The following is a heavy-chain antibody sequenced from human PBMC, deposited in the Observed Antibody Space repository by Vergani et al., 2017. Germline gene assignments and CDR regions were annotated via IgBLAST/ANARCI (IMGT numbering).Heavy chain of an antibody. CDR1: GLTSGAYV. V-gene: IGHV3-30-3*01. CDR2: ISYDGSNK. D-gene: IGHD5-12*01. CDR3: ARDTQTRGYSGYEDY. J-gene: IGHJ4*02. Sequence: QVQLVESGVGVVQLGGSLRPSCAPLGLTSGAYVCHGFARAPGKGLEWVAVISYDGSNKYYADSVKGRFTISRDNSKNTLYLQMNSLRAEDTAVYYCARDTQTRGYSGYEDYWGQGTLVTVSS.